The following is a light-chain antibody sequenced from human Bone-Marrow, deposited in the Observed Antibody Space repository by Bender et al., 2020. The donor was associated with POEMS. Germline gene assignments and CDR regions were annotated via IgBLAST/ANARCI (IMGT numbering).Light chain of an antibody. CDR1: SSNIGAHA. CDR3: SSYACGSAFV. V-gene: IGLV1-44*01. J-gene: IGLJ3*02. Sequence: QSVLTQPPSASGTPGQRVTISCSGGSSNIGAHAVIWYQYLPVTAPKLLIYSSHRRPSEVPDRFSGSKSGNTASLTISGLQAEDESDYYCSSYACGSAFVFGAGTRLTVL. CDR2: SSH.